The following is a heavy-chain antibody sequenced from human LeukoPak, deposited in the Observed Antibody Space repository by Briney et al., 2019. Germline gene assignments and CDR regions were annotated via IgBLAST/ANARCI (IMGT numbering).Heavy chain of an antibody. D-gene: IGHD3-3*01. CDR3: ARGRGLGVVSPYFDY. CDR1: GFSVSNNY. Sequence: GGSLRLSCVVSGFSVSNNYIIWVRQAPGNGLERVSVIYGDGRTSHSASVRGRFTIFRDNSKNIVSLQMNNLRAEDTAVCYCARGRGLGVVSPYFDYWGQGTLVTVSS. J-gene: IGHJ4*02. V-gene: IGHV3-53*01. CDR2: IYGDGRT.